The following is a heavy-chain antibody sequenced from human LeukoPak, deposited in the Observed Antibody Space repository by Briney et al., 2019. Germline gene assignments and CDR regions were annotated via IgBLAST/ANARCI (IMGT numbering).Heavy chain of an antibody. CDR1: GFTFSSYR. CDR2: ITSRSSTI. J-gene: IGHJ4*02. CDR3: AKDVPTAYFDY. Sequence: GGSLRLSCAASGFTFSSYRMNWVRQAPGKGLEWVSYITSRSSTIYYADSVKGRFTISRDNAKNSLYLQMNSLRAEDTAVYYCAKDVPTAYFDYWGQGTLVTVSS. D-gene: IGHD2-2*01. V-gene: IGHV3-48*04.